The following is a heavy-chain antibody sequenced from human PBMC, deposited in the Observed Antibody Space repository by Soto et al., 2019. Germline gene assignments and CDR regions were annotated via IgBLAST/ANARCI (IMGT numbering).Heavy chain of an antibody. J-gene: IGHJ4*02. CDR2: IKQDGSEK. D-gene: IGHD6-25*01. CDR3: AREKRANGYFDY. CDR1: GFTFSNYW. V-gene: IGHV3-7*01. Sequence: VQLVESGGGLVQPGGSLRLSCAASGFTFSNYWMSWVRQAPGKGLEWVANIKQDGSEKYYVDSVNGRFTISRDNAKNSLSLQMNSLRAEDTAVYYCAREKRANGYFDYWGQGTLVTVSS.